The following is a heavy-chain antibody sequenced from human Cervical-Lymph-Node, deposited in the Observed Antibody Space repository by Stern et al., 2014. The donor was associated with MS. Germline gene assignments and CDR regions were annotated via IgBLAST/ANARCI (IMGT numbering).Heavy chain of an antibody. V-gene: IGHV3-30-3*01. Sequence: VQLVESGGGVVQPGGSLRLSCAASGFTFSSHVMHWVRQAPGKGLAWVAVSWHDENNNAYADSMKGRFTISRDNSNNTRSLQMNSLRAEDTAVYYCVREDGDFDYWGQGTLVTVSS. J-gene: IGHJ4*02. CDR1: GFTFSSHV. CDR2: SWHDENNN. CDR3: VREDGDFDY. D-gene: IGHD2-8*01.